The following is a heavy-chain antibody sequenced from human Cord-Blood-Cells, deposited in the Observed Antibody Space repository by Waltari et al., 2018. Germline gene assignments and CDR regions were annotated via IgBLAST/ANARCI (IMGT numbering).Heavy chain of an antibody. CDR1: GDRVSSNSAA. D-gene: IGHD7-27*01. J-gene: IGHJ2*01. Sequence: QVQLQQSGPGLVKPSQTFSLTCAISGDRVSSNSAAWNWTAQSPSRGLEWLGRTYYRSKWYNDYAVYVKSRITINPDTSKNQFSLQLNSVTPEDTAVYYCARELGKGNWYFDLWGRGTLVTVSS. CDR2: TYYRSKWYN. CDR3: ARELGKGNWYFDL. V-gene: IGHV6-1*01.